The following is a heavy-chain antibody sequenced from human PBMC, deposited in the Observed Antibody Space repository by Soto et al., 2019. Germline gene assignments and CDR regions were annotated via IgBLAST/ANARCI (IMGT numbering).Heavy chain of an antibody. D-gene: IGHD3-9*01. V-gene: IGHV3-11*03. CDR1: GFTFSDYY. CDR2: ISSSSSYT. Sequence: PGGSLRLSCAASGFTFSDYYMSWIRQAPGKGLEWVSYISSSSSYTNYADSVKGRFTISRDNAKNSLYLQMNSLRAEDTAVYYCARSVYDILTGYRDAFDIWGQGTMVT. J-gene: IGHJ3*02. CDR3: ARSVYDILTGYRDAFDI.